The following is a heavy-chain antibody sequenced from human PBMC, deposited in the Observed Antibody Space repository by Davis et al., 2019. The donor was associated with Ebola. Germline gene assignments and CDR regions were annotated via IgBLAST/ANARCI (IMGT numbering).Heavy chain of an antibody. V-gene: IGHV3-74*01. CDR1: GFTFSSYW. Sequence: HTGGSLRLSCAASGFTFSSYWMHWVRQAPGKGLVWVSRINSDGSSTSYADSVKGRFTISRDNAKNTLYLQKNSLRVEDTAVYYCARDVRSDEVVVAATGAFDIWGQGTMVTVSS. CDR2: INSDGSST. CDR3: ARDVRSDEVVVAATGAFDI. D-gene: IGHD2-15*01. J-gene: IGHJ3*02.